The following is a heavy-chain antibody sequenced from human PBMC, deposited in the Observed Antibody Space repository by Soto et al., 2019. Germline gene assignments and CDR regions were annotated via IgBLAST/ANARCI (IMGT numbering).Heavy chain of an antibody. V-gene: IGHV3-33*01. CDR3: PRDITRAMVRIYYGMDV. D-gene: IGHD3-10*01. Sequence: QVQLVESGGGVVQPGRSLRLSCAASGFTFSSYGMHWVRQAPGKGLEWVAVIWYDGSNKYYADSVKGRFTISRDNSKNTLYLQMNSLRAEDTAVYYCPRDITRAMVRIYYGMDVWGQGTTVTVSS. CDR2: IWYDGSNK. CDR1: GFTFSSYG. J-gene: IGHJ6*02.